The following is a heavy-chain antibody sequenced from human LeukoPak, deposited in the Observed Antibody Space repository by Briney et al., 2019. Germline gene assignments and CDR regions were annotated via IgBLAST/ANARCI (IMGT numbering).Heavy chain of an antibody. CDR3: AKEMGQSGAWFRPPGAFAVDY. Sequence: GGSLRLSCAASGFTFDTSTMHWVRQAPGKGLEWVSGISGSSSSTYYADSVKGRFTISRDNAKNTLYLQMNSLRAEDTAVYYCAKEMGQSGAWFRPPGAFAVDYWGQGTLVTVSS. J-gene: IGHJ4*02. V-gene: IGHV3-23*01. D-gene: IGHD6-19*01. CDR2: ISGSSSST. CDR1: GFTFDTST.